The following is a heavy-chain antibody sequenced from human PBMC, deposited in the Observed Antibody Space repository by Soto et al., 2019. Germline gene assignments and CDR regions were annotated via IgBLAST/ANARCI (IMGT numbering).Heavy chain of an antibody. Sequence: GGSLRLSCAASGFTFSSYGMHWVRQAPGRGLEWVAVVSYDGSNKYYADSVKGRFTISRDNSKNTLYLQMNSLRAEDTAVYYCAKTVVPAAIVYYYYRMDVWGQGTTVTVSS. D-gene: IGHD2-2*02. J-gene: IGHJ6*02. CDR2: VSYDGSNK. V-gene: IGHV3-30*18. CDR1: GFTFSSYG. CDR3: AKTVVPAAIVYYYYRMDV.